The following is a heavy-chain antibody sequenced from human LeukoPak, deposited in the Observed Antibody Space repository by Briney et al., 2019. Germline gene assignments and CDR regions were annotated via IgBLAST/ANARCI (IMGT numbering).Heavy chain of an antibody. Sequence: KTSETLSLTCAVSGASIASHSWWSWVRQPPGKGLEWIGEVYHSGGANYKPSLKSRVTISVDTSRNHFSLKLTSVTAADTAIYYCAKDSRGSGWHYVYWGQGTLVTVSS. J-gene: IGHJ4*02. CDR2: VYHSGGA. V-gene: IGHV4/OR15-8*01. CDR1: GASIASHSW. D-gene: IGHD6-19*01. CDR3: AKDSRGSGWHYVY.